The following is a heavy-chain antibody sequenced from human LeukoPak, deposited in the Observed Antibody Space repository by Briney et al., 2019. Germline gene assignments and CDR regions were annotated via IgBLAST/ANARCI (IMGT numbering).Heavy chain of an antibody. CDR3: AKFCNSSGYSNYFDH. V-gene: IGHV3-23*01. D-gene: IGHD3-22*01. Sequence: GGSLRLSCAASGFTFSSYAMSWVRQAPGKGLEWVSAISGSGGSTYYADSVKGRFTISRDNSKNTLYLQMNSLRAEDTAVYYCAKFCNSSGYSNYFDHWGQGTLVTVSS. J-gene: IGHJ4*02. CDR1: GFTFSSYA. CDR2: ISGSGGST.